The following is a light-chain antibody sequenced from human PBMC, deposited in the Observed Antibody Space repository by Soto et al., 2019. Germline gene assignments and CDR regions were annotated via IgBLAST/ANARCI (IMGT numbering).Light chain of an antibody. CDR2: DAS. CDR1: QSIRSY. V-gene: IGKV1-39*01. J-gene: IGKJ1*01. CDR3: QQSYSTPQWT. Sequence: DIQLTQSPSSLSASVGDKVTITCRASQSIRSYLNWVQQKPRKAPKLLIYDASSLQTGVPSRFSGSGSGTDFSLTISSLQPEDFATYYCQQSYSTPQWTFGQGTKVEIK.